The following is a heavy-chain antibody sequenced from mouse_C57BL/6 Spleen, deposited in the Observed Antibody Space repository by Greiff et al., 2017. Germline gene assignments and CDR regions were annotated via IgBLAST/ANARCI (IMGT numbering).Heavy chain of an antibody. Sequence: EVKLEESGGGLVQPGGSMKLSCAASGFTFSDAWMDWVRQSPGKGLEWVAEIRNKANSDATYYGESVKGRFTISRDDSKSGVYLQMNSLRAEDTGIYYCTRRVYYDYVAAYCGQENLVSVSA. V-gene: IGHV6-6*01. D-gene: IGHD2-4*01. CDR3: TRRVYYDYVAAY. CDR1: GFTFSDAW. CDR2: IRNKANSDAT. J-gene: IGHJ3*01.